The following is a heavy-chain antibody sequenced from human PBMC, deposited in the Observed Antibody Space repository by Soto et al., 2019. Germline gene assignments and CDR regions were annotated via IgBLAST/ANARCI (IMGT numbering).Heavy chain of an antibody. Sequence: PGGSLRLSCAASGFTFSSYAMHWVRQAPGKGLEWVAVISYDGSNKYYADSVKGRFTISRDNSKNTLYLQMNSLRAEDTAVYYCASGLSYYYDSSGYSHYWGQGTLVTVSS. D-gene: IGHD3-22*01. CDR1: GFTFSSYA. J-gene: IGHJ4*02. CDR3: ASGLSYYYDSSGYSHY. CDR2: ISYDGSNK. V-gene: IGHV3-30-3*01.